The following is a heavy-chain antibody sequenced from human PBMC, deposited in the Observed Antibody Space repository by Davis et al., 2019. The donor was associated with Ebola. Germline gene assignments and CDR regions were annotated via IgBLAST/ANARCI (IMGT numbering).Heavy chain of an antibody. J-gene: IGHJ6*04. CDR1: GDSVSSTG. CDR3: AKGWLRTGFDV. D-gene: IGHD2-15*01. Sequence: HSQTLSLTCAIPGDSVSSTGWNWIRQSPSRGLEWRGRTYYNSKWFHDYAASVKSRITINADTSKNQFSLQLKSVTPEDTAVYYCAKGWLRTGFDVWDIGTTVNVSS. CDR2: TYYNSKWFH. V-gene: IGHV6-1*01.